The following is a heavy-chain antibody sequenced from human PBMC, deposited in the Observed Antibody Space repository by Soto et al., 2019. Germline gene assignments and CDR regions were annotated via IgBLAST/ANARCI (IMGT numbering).Heavy chain of an antibody. CDR2: ISYEGSNT. CDR1: GFTFDTYG. V-gene: IGHV3-30-3*01. J-gene: IGHJ6*02. Sequence: GGSLRLSCVASGFTFDTYGIHWVRQAPGKGLQWVALISYEGSNTYYADSVRGRFTISRDNSKNTLYLQMNTLRPEDTGVYYCARVTPRNNLYYYFGLDFWGQGTSVTDSS. D-gene: IGHD1-1*01. CDR3: ARVTPRNNLYYYFGLDF.